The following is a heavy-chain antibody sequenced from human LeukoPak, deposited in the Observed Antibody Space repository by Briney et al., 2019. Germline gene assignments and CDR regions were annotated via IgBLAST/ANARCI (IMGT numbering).Heavy chain of an antibody. CDR2: IYYSEST. CDR1: GGSISSGSYY. V-gene: IGHV4-39*07. CDR3: ARFPSYGSGYDYSDY. Sequence: SETLSLTCTVSGGSISSGSYYWGWIRQPPGKGLEWIGNIYYSESTYYNPSLKSRVTISVDTSKNQLSLKLTSVTAADTAVYYCARFPSYGSGYDYSDYWGQGTLVTVSS. J-gene: IGHJ4*02. D-gene: IGHD3-10*01.